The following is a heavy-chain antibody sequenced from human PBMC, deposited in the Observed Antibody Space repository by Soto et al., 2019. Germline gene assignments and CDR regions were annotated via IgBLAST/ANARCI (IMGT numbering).Heavy chain of an antibody. CDR2: ISSDGVIT. D-gene: IGHD3-9*01. CDR1: GFPFSEYS. CDR3: VKVSTFYDILTGYYSTNFFDP. V-gene: IGHV3-64D*09. J-gene: IGHJ5*02. Sequence: GGSLRLSCSASGFPFSEYSMHWVRQAPGKGLQYVSTISSDGVITYYADSVKGRFTISRDHSKNTLYLQMNSLRPEDTSVYYCVKVSTFYDILTGYYSTNFFDPWGQGTLVTVSS.